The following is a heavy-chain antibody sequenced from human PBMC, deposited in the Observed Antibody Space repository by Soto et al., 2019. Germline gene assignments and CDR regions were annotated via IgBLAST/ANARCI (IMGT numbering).Heavy chain of an antibody. V-gene: IGHV1-69*12. Sequence: QVQLVQSGAEVKKPGSSVKVSCKASGGTFSSDSFSWVRQAPGQGLEWMGGIIPMFDTPIYAQKSQDIVTITADESTSTAYMQLSSLRSGDTAVYYCARSGGLDRNFNYWGQGSLVTVSS. D-gene: IGHD1-26*01. J-gene: IGHJ4*02. CDR3: ARSGGLDRNFNY. CDR2: IIPMFDTP. CDR1: GGTFSSDS.